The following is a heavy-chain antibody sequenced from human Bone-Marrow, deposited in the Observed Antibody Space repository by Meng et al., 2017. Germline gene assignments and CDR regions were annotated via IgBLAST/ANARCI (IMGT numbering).Heavy chain of an antibody. CDR1: GYNFARNW. J-gene: IGHJ4*02. D-gene: IGHD3-10*01. V-gene: IGHV1-2*02. Sequence: GESLKISCKGFGYNFARNWIGWVRQAPGQGLEWMGWINPNSGGTNYAQKFQGRVTMTRDTSISTAYMELSRLRSDDTAVYYCAREGVVRGVTAKNLDYWGQGTLVTVSS. CDR2: INPNSGGT. CDR3: AREGVVRGVTAKNLDY.